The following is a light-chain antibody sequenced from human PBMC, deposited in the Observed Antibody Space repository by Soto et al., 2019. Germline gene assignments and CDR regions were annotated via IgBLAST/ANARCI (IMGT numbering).Light chain of an antibody. CDR2: GAS. V-gene: IGKV3-20*01. J-gene: IGKJ2*01. CDR3: QQYNNLPYT. Sequence: EIVLTQSPGTLSLSQGERATLSCRASQSVSGSYLAWFQQKPGQAPRLVIHGASSRATGFPDRFSGGGSGTEFTLTISRLEPEDFAVYYCQQYNNLPYTFGQGTKVEIK. CDR1: QSVSGSY.